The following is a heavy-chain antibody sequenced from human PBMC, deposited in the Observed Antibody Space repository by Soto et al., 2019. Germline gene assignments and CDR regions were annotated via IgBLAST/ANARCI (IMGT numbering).Heavy chain of an antibody. CDR3: ARGYCSGGSCYDSGFVY. CDR1: SGSISSSSYY. V-gene: IGHV4-39*01. J-gene: IGHJ4*02. Sequence: ETLSLTCTVSSGSISSSSYYWGWIRQPPGKGLEWIGSIYYSGSTYYNPSLKSRVTISVDTSKNQFSLKLSSVTAADTAVYYCARGYCSGGSCYDSGFVYWGQGTLVTVSS. D-gene: IGHD2-15*01. CDR2: IYYSGST.